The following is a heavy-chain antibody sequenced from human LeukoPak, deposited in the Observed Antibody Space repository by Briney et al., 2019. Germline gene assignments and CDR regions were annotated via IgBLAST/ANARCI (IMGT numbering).Heavy chain of an antibody. V-gene: IGHV4-4*02. D-gene: IGHD3-10*01. Sequence: SSETLSLTCAVSGGSISSSNWWSWVRQPPGKGLEWIGEIYHSGSTNYNPSLKSRVTISVDKSKNQFPLKLSSVTAADTAVYYCASHRVIRAYGDFDYWGQGTLVTVSS. CDR2: IYHSGST. CDR1: GGSISSSNW. J-gene: IGHJ4*02. CDR3: ASHRVIRAYGDFDY.